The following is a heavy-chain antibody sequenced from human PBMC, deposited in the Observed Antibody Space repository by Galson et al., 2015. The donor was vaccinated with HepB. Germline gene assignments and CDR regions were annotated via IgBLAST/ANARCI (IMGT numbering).Heavy chain of an antibody. CDR1: GYTFTSYD. D-gene: IGHD3-22*01. Sequence: SVKVSCKASGYTFTSYDINWVRQATGQGLEWMGIINPSGGSTSYAQKFQGRVTMTRDTSTSTVYMELSSLRSEDTAVYYCARATLYDSSGYYFGEDYFDYWGQGTLVTVSS. J-gene: IGHJ4*02. CDR3: ARATLYDSSGYYFGEDYFDY. V-gene: IGHV1-46*01. CDR2: INPSGGST.